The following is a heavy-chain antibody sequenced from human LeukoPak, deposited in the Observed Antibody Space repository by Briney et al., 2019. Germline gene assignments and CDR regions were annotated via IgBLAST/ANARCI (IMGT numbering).Heavy chain of an antibody. CDR1: GFTFSSYA. J-gene: IGHJ4*02. CDR2: ISGSGGST. Sequence: GGSLRLSCAASGFTFSSYAMSWVRQAPGKGLEWVSAISGSGGSTYYADSVKGRFTISRDNSKDTLYLQMNSLRAEDTAVYYCAKASAMIVVVSKHFDYWGQGTLVTVSS. V-gene: IGHV3-23*01. CDR3: AKASAMIVVVSKHFDY. D-gene: IGHD3-22*01.